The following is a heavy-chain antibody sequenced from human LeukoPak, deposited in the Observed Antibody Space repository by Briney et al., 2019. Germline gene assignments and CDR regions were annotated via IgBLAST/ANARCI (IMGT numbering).Heavy chain of an antibody. CDR3: AREMGVVTAHGIDV. J-gene: IGHJ6*02. D-gene: IGHD4-23*01. CDR1: GVSISSISSNNYH. CDR2: IYYSGST. V-gene: IGHV4-39*02. Sequence: SETLTLTCIVSGVSISSISSNNYHWGWIRQPPGQGLEWIGSIYYSGSTYYNPSLKSRVTISVDTSKNQFSLKLSSVTAADTALYYCAREMGVVTAHGIDVWGQGTTVTVSS.